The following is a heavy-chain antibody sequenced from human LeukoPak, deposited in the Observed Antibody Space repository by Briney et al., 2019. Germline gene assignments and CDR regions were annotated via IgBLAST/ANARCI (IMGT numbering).Heavy chain of an antibody. Sequence: SVKVSCKASGGTFSSYTISWLRQAPGQGLEWMGRIIPILGIANYAQKFQGRVTITADKSTSTAYMELSSLRSEDTAVYYCARDLYSGSYHNYFDYWGQGTLVTVSS. V-gene: IGHV1-69*04. D-gene: IGHD1-26*01. CDR1: GGTFSSYT. J-gene: IGHJ4*02. CDR3: ARDLYSGSYHNYFDY. CDR2: IIPILGIA.